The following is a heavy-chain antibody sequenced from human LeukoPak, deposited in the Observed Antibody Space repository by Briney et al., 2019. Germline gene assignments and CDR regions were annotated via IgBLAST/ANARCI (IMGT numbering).Heavy chain of an antibody. CDR2: IFDDGTT. J-gene: IGHJ5*02. V-gene: IGHV4-59*12. Sequence: SDTLSLTCAVSGDSISSYYWSWIRQPPGKGLEWIGYIFDDGTTDYNPSLKSRVTMSVDRSKNQFSLKLSSVTAADTAVYYCARTYGPSNWFDPWGQGTLVIVSS. CDR1: GDSISSYY. CDR3: ARTYGPSNWFDP. D-gene: IGHD3-10*01.